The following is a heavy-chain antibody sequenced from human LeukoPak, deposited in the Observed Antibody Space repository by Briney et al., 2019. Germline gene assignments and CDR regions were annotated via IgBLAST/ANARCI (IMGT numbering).Heavy chain of an antibody. Sequence: PGRSLRLSCAASGFTFSSYAMHWVRQAPGKGLEWVAVISYDGGNKYYADSVKGRFTISRDNSKNTLYLQMNSLRAEDTAVYYCARGGVQWYFDLWGRGTLVTVSS. CDR3: ARGGVQWYFDL. CDR2: ISYDGGNK. V-gene: IGHV3-30*04. D-gene: IGHD3-10*01. J-gene: IGHJ2*01. CDR1: GFTFSSYA.